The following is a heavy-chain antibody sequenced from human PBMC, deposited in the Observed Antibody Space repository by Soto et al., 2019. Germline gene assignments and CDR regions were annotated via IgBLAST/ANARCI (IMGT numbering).Heavy chain of an antibody. D-gene: IGHD3-10*01. Sequence: GESLKISCKGSGYSFAGYWIGWVRQMPGKGLDWMGVIYPGDSDTRYSPSFHGQVTISADKSISTAYMQWSSLKASDTAMYFCARLPGVRGVFDGFNVWGQGTMVTVSS. CDR3: ARLPGVRGVFDGFNV. CDR1: GYSFAGYW. V-gene: IGHV5-51*01. CDR2: IYPGDSDT. J-gene: IGHJ3*01.